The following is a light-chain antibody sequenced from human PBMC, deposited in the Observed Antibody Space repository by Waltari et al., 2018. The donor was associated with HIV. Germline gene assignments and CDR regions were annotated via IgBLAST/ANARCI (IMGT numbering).Light chain of an antibody. CDR2: DAS. CDR1: QSVNSY. CDR3: QQFIFWPFT. Sequence: EIVMTQSPATLSLSLGERATLSCRASQSVNSYLAWYQQKPGQAPRLLIYDASTRATGVPGRFSGSGSGTEFTLTISTLQSEDFAVYYCQQFIFWPFTFGQGTKLEI. V-gene: IGKV3-15*01. J-gene: IGKJ2*01.